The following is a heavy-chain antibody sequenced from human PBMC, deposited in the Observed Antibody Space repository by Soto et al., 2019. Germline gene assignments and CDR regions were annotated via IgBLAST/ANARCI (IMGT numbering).Heavy chain of an antibody. J-gene: IGHJ4*02. CDR2: ISGSGGST. CDR3: AKDQGSSWYEIDY. V-gene: IGHV3-23*01. Sequence: EVQLLESGGGLVQPGGSLRLSCAASGFTFSNYAVTWVRQAPGKGLEWVSTISGSGGSTYYADSVKGRFTISRDNSKNTLSLQMNSLRAEDTAGYYCAKDQGSSWYEIDYWGQGTLVTVSS. D-gene: IGHD6-13*01. CDR1: GFTFSNYA.